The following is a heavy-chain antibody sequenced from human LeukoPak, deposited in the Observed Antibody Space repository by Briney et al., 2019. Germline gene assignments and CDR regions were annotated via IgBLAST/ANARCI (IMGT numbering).Heavy chain of an antibody. D-gene: IGHD3-10*01. CDR2: IYNGWTT. Sequence: TSETLSLTCTVSGGSISSYYLSWIRQPAGKGLEWIGRIYNGWTTNYKPSLKSRVTMSLDTAKNQVSLRLSSVTAADTAVYYCARDSGTTGEVKFDPWGQGSLVIVSS. V-gene: IGHV4-4*07. CDR1: GGSISSYY. J-gene: IGHJ5*02. CDR3: ARDSGTTGEVKFDP.